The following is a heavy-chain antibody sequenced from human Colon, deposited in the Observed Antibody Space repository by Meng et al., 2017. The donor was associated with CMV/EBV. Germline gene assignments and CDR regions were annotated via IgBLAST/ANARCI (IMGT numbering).Heavy chain of an antibody. Sequence: GGSLRLSCAGSGFTFDSYSMNWVRQAPGKGLEWVSSISSSTTYIYYADSLKGRFTVSRDNAKNSLFLQMHGLRAGDTAVYYCARGADFDFWGQGTLVTVSS. CDR3: ARGADFDF. J-gene: IGHJ4*02. CDR1: GFTFDSYS. D-gene: IGHD4/OR15-4a*01. V-gene: IGHV3-21*01. CDR2: ISSSTTYI.